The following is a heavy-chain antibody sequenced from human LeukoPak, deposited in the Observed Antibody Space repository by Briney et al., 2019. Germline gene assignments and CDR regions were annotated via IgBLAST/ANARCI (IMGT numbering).Heavy chain of an antibody. J-gene: IGHJ4*02. CDR1: GFTFSSYR. D-gene: IGHD2/OR15-2a*01. V-gene: IGHV3-23*01. CDR3: AKDSAKKYDDY. Sequence: PGGTLRLSCAASGFTFSSYRMSWVRQAPGKGLEWVSGISGSDGSTYYADSVKGRFTISRDNSKNTLFLQMNSLRAEDTAVYYCAKDSAKKYDDYWGQGTLVTVSS. CDR2: ISGSDGST.